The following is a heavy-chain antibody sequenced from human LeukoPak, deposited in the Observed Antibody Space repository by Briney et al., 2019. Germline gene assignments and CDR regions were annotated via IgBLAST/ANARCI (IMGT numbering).Heavy chain of an antibody. CDR2: IIPIFGTA. CDR3: ARDPTPYSSLDY. J-gene: IGHJ4*02. V-gene: IGHV1-69*13. Sequence: ASVKVSCTASGGTFSSYAISWVRQAPGQGLEWMGGIIPIFGTANYAQKFQGRVTITADESTSTAYMELNILRAEDTAVYYCARDPTPYSSLDYWGQGTLVTVSS. D-gene: IGHD3-22*01. CDR1: GGTFSSYA.